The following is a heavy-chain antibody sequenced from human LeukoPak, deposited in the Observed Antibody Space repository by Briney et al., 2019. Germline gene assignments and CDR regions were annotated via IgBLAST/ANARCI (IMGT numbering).Heavy chain of an antibody. Sequence: GGSLRLSCAASGFTVSGNYMSWVRQAPGKGLEWVSVIYSGGDTYSADSVKGRFTTSRDNSKNTLYLQMNSLRAEDTAVYYCAKRASGSGTSLYYFDYWGQGTLVTVSS. CDR2: IYSGGDT. CDR3: AKRASGSGTSLYYFDY. D-gene: IGHD3-10*01. CDR1: GFTVSGNY. J-gene: IGHJ4*02. V-gene: IGHV3-53*01.